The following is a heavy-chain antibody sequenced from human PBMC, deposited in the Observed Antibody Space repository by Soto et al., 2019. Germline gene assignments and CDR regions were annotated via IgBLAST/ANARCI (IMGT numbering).Heavy chain of an antibody. Sequence: QLQLQESGSGLVKPSQTLSLTCAVSGGSISSGGYSWSWIRQPPGKGLEWVGYIYHSGSTYYNPSLKSRVTISVDRSKNQFSLKLSYVTAADTDVYYCAAGGGLPRYYWGQGTLVTVSS. D-gene: IGHD5-12*01. CDR3: AAGGGLPRYY. CDR2: IYHSGST. J-gene: IGHJ4*02. CDR1: GGSISSGGYS. V-gene: IGHV4-30-2*01.